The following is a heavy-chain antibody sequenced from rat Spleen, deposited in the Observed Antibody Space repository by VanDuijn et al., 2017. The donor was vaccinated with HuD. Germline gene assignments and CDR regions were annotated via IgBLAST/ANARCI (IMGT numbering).Heavy chain of an antibody. J-gene: IGHJ4*01. Sequence: EVQLVESGGGLVQPGRSLKLSCAASGFTFSDYAMAWVRQSPKKGLEWVATIIFDNSNTYYRDSVRGRFIMSRDNAENTVYLQMNSLRSEDTATYYCTRGYVMDAWGQGASVTVSS. CDR1: GFTFSDYA. CDR3: TRGYVMDA. CDR2: IIFDNSNT. V-gene: IGHV5-17*01.